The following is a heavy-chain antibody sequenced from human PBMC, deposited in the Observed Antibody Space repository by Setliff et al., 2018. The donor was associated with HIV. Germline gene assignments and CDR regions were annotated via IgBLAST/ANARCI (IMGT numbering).Heavy chain of an antibody. CDR1: GDSISSDDYY. CDR2: IYYSGTT. CDR3: ARASTGSAMVQDVLDI. V-gene: IGHV4-30-4*08. Sequence: PSETLSLTCTVSGDSISSDDYYWSWVRQPPGKGLEWIGYIYYSGTTYYSPSLKSRVTISLKTSKNQFSLKLSSATAADTAVYYCARASTGSAMVQDVLDIWGQGTMVTVSS. J-gene: IGHJ3*02. D-gene: IGHD5-18*01.